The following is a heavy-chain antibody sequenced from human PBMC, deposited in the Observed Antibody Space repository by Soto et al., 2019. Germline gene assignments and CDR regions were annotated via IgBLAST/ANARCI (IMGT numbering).Heavy chain of an antibody. CDR2: INSDGSRT. Sequence: EVQLVESGGGLVQPGGSLRLSCAASGFTFSSYWMHWVRQAPGKGLVWVSRINSDGSRTSYADSVKGRFTISRDNAKNTLYLQMNSLRAEDTALYYCARVGIVGATDWYFDLWGRGTLVTVSS. J-gene: IGHJ2*01. CDR3: ARVGIVGATDWYFDL. V-gene: IGHV3-74*01. CDR1: GFTFSSYW. D-gene: IGHD1-26*01.